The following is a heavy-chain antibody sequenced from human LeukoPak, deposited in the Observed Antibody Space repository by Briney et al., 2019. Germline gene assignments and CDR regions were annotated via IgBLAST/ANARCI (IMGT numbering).Heavy chain of an antibody. V-gene: IGHV3-48*03. J-gene: IGHJ6*03. CDR3: ARDRVDRGKNYYYYYMDV. Sequence: GGSLRLSCAASGFTFSSYEMNWVRQAPGKGLEWVSYISSSGSTIYYADSVKGRFTISRDNAKNSLYLQMNSLRAEDTAVYYCARDRVDRGKNYYYYYMDVWGKGTTVTISS. CDR2: ISSSGSTI. D-gene: IGHD2-15*01. CDR1: GFTFSSYE.